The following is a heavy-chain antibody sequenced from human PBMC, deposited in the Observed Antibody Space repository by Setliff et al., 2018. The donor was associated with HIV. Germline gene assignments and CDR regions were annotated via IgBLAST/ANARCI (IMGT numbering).Heavy chain of an antibody. D-gene: IGHD3-10*01. CDR2: IYYSGST. CDR1: GGSISSGGYY. V-gene: IGHV4-61*08. J-gene: IGHJ4*02. Sequence: PSETLSLTCTVSGGSISSGGYYWSWIRQQPGKGLEWIGYIYYSGSTNYNPSLKSRVTISVDTSKNQFSLKLSSVTAADTAVYYCARGSFIGDYYYFDYWGQGTLVTVSS. CDR3: ARGSFIGDYYYFDY.